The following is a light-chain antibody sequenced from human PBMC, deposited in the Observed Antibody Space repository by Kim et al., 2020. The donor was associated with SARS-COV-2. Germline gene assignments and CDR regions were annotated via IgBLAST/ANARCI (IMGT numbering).Light chain of an antibody. CDR2: YDS. CDR3: QVWDSGSDHPV. Sequence: APGKTASITCGGDNIGDKRVHGYQQRPGRAPVLVMYYDSDRPSGIPERFSGSNSGNTATLTISRVEAGDEADYYCQVWDSGSDHPVFGGGTKLTVL. J-gene: IGLJ2*01. V-gene: IGLV3-21*04. CDR1: NIGDKR.